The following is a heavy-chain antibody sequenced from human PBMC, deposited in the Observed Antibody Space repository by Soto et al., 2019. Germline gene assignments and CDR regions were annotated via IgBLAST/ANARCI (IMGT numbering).Heavy chain of an antibody. J-gene: IGHJ4*02. Sequence: QVQLVQSGAEVKKPGSSVKVSCKASGGTFSSYAISWMRQAPGQGLEWMGGIIPIFGTANYAQKFQGRVTITADESTSTAYMELSSLRSEDTAVYYCARDHYYGSGLTPGVFDYWGQGTLVTVSS. CDR2: IIPIFGTA. CDR3: ARDHYYGSGLTPGVFDY. D-gene: IGHD3-10*01. CDR1: GGTFSSYA. V-gene: IGHV1-69*01.